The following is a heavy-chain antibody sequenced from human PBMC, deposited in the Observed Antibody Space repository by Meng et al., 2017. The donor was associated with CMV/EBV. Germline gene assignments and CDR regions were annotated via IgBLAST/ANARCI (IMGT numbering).Heavy chain of an antibody. Sequence: SCAASGFTFSSYEMNWVRQAPGKGLEWVSYISSSGSTIYYADSVKGRFTISRDNAKNSLYLQMNSLRAEDTAGYYCARGYCTNGVCYQRGGNDYWGQGTLVTVSS. CDR1: GFTFSSYE. CDR3: ARGYCTNGVCYQRGGNDY. CDR2: ISSSGSTI. J-gene: IGHJ4*02. V-gene: IGHV3-48*03. D-gene: IGHD2-8*01.